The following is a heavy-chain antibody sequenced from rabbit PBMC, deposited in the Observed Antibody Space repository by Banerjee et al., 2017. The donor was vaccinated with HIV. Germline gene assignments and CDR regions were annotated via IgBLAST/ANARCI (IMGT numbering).Heavy chain of an antibody. CDR3: ARGYTGNGYGSTRLDL. CDR1: GFSFSSSYY. CDR2: IYAGSSGSA. Sequence: QEQLVESGGGLVKPGASLTLTYTASGFSFSSSYYMCWVRQAPGKGLEWIACIYAGSSGSAYYASWAEGRFTGSKTSSTTVTLQMTSLTAADTATYFCARGYTGNGYGSTRLDLWGPGTLVTVS. V-gene: IGHV1S45*01. J-gene: IGHJ3*01. D-gene: IGHD8-1*01.